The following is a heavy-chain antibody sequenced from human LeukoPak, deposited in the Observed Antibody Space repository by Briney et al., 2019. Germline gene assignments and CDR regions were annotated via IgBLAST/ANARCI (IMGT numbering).Heavy chain of an antibody. J-gene: IGHJ4*02. CDR1: GGTFSSYA. V-gene: IGHV1-69*13. CDR3: IIIGVVIRRPY. CDR2: IIPISGTA. D-gene: IGHD3-3*02. Sequence: ASVKVSCKASGGTFSSYAISWVRQAPGQGLEWMGGIIPISGTANYAQKFQGRVTITADESTSTAYMELSSLRSEDTAVYYCIIIGVVIRRPYWGQGTLVTVSS.